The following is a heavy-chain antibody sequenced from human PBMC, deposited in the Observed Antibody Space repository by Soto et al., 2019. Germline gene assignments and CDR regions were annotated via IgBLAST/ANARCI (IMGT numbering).Heavy chain of an antibody. CDR1: GFTFSGYY. D-gene: IGHD2-21*01. V-gene: IGHV3-11*06. Sequence: PGGSLRLSCGTTGFTFSGYYMSWIRQAPGKGLEWLSHISPKSTYRNYADSVKGRFTISRDNTKSSVFLQMNSLGVEDTAVYYCTRGGGGGLFEHWGQGVLVTVSS. CDR3: TRGGGGGLFEH. CDR2: ISPKSTYR. J-gene: IGHJ4*02.